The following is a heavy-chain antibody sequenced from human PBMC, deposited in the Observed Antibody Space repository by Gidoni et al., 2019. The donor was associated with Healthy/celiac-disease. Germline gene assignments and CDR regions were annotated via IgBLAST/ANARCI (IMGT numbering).Heavy chain of an antibody. V-gene: IGHV5-10-1*03. Sequence: VQRVQSGAEVKKQGESLGISRKGSGHSLTSYWTSRGREMPGKGLEWVGRIDPIDSYTNYSPSFQGHVTISADKSISTAYLQWSSLKASDTAMYYCARQAERVGCSGGSCYHLYYYGMDVWGQGTTVTVSS. CDR2: IDPIDSYT. CDR3: ARQAERVGCSGGSCYHLYYYGMDV. J-gene: IGHJ6*02. CDR1: GHSLTSYW. D-gene: IGHD2-15*01.